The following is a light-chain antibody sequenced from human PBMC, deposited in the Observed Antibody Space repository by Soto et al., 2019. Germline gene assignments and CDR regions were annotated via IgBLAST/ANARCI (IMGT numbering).Light chain of an antibody. CDR2: GNT. J-gene: IGLJ1*01. CDR1: SSNIGAGYD. CDR3: QSYDSTLSARYV. V-gene: IGLV1-40*01. Sequence: VLTQPPSVSWAPGQRVTISCTGSSSNIGAGYDVHWYQQRPGTAPKLLIFGNTNRPSGVPDRFSGSKSGTSASLAITGLQAEDEGDYYCQSYDSTLSARYVFGTGTKVTVL.